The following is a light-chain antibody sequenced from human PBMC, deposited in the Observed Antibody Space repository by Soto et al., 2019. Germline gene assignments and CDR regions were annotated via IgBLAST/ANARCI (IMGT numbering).Light chain of an antibody. V-gene: IGKV1-5*01. CDR1: QSISSW. Sequence: DIQMTQSPSTLSASVGDRVTITCRASQSISSWLAWYQQKPGKAPNLLIYDASALESGVPSRFSGSGSGTEFTLTIGSLQPDDFATYYCQQYNSYSQTFDQGTKVEIK. J-gene: IGKJ1*01. CDR3: QQYNSYSQT. CDR2: DAS.